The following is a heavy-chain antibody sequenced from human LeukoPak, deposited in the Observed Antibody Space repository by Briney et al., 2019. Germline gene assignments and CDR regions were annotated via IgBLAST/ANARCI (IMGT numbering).Heavy chain of an antibody. D-gene: IGHD6-19*01. CDR2: ISGTGGRT. CDR3: AKEPASSGRFDP. V-gene: IGHV3-23*01. Sequence: GGSLRLSCAASGFTFSSYAMSRVRQAPGKGLEWVSAISGTGGRTYYADSVKGRFTISRDNSKNTLYLQMNSLRAEDTAVYYCAKEPASSGRFDPWGQGTLVAVSS. CDR1: GFTFSSYA. J-gene: IGHJ5*02.